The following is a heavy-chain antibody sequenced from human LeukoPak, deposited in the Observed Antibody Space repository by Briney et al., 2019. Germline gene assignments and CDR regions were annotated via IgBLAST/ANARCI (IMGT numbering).Heavy chain of an antibody. J-gene: IGHJ4*02. CDR2: INHGGST. CDR1: GGSFSGYY. CDR3: ATRPGGVVR. V-gene: IGHV4-34*01. Sequence: PSETLSLTCAVYGGSFSGYYWSWIRQPPGKGLEWIGEINHGGSTNYNPSLKSRVTISVDTFKNQFSLKLSSVTAADTAVYYCATRPGGVVRWGQGTLVTVSS. D-gene: IGHD3-22*01.